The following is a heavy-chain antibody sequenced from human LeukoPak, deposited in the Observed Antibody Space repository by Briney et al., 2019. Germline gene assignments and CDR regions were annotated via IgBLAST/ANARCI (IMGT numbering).Heavy chain of an antibody. CDR1: GFTFGDYA. V-gene: IGHV3-49*03. CDR2: IRSKAYGGTT. J-gene: IGHJ6*03. CDR3: TTDSSRSYYYYYMDV. Sequence: GGSLRLSCTASGFTFGDYAMSWFRQAPGKGLEWVGFIRSKAYGGTTEYAASVKGRFTISRDDSKSIAYLQMNSLKTADTAVYYCTTDSSRSYYYYYMDVWGKGTTVTISS.